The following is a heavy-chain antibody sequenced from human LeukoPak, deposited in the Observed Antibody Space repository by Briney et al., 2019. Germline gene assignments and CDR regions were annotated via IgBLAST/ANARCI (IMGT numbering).Heavy chain of an antibody. Sequence: GGSLRLSCAASGFIFSSYAMHWVRQAPGKGLDWVAVISYHGSDQFYADSVKGRFTISRDSSKNTLHLQMNGLRTEDTAVYYCVRQDCSGGACYLGFWGQGTPVTVSS. CDR3: VRQDCSGGACYLGF. V-gene: IGHV3-30*04. CDR1: GFIFSSYA. D-gene: IGHD2-15*01. J-gene: IGHJ4*02. CDR2: ISYHGSDQ.